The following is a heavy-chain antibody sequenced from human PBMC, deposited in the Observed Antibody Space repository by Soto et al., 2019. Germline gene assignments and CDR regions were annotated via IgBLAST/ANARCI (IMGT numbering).Heavy chain of an antibody. CDR1: GYTFTNYY. J-gene: IGHJ4*02. CDR2: IYPSGGST. Sequence: ASVKVSCKASGYTFTNYYMHWVRQAPGQGLEWMGIIYPSGGSTRNAQKFQGRVTMPRDTSTSTVYMELSSLRSEATAVYYWARVFSGPRDYWGGGPLVPVSS. D-gene: IGHD3-10*01. V-gene: IGHV1-46*01. CDR3: ARVFSGPRDY.